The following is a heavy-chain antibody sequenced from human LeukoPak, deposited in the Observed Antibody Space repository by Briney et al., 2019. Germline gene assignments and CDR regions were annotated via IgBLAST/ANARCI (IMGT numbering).Heavy chain of an antibody. V-gene: IGHV4-39*01. CDR3: SVFDY. J-gene: IGHJ4*02. CDR1: GGSISSSSYY. Sequence: PSETLSLTCTVSGGSISSSSYYWGWIRQPPGKGLEWIGSVHYGGSTYYNPSLKSRVTISVDTSKNQFSLKLSSVTAADTAVYYCSVFDYWGQGTLVTVSS. CDR2: VHYGGST.